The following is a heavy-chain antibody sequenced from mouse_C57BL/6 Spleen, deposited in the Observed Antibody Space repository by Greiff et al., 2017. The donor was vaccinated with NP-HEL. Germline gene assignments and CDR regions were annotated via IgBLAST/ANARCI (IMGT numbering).Heavy chain of an antibody. Sequence: EVQLMESGGGLVKPGGSLKLSCAASGFTFSDYGMHWVRQAPEKGLEWVAYISSGSSTIYYADTVKGRFTISRDNAKNTLFLQMTRLRYEDTAMYYCARPGLRTYYWDFDVWGTGTTVTVSS. V-gene: IGHV5-17*01. D-gene: IGHD2-2*01. CDR1: GFTFSDYG. J-gene: IGHJ1*03. CDR3: ARPGLRTYYWDFDV. CDR2: ISSGSSTI.